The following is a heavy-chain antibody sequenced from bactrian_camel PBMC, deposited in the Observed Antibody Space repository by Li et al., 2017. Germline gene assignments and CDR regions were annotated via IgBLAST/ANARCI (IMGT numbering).Heavy chain of an antibody. CDR1: GETYSSVLC. J-gene: IGHJ4*01. V-gene: IGHV3S54*01. CDR3: AAGRYGGSWRLGALCLRTGYEHNY. CDR2: IYAEGEST. Sequence: VQLVESGGGSVQAGGSLGLSCAASGETYSSVLCMGWFRQAPGKEREAVAAIYAEGESTYYADSVKGRFTISKDNAKNILFLEMNSLRPEDNAMYYCAAGRYGGSWRLGALCLRTGYEHNYWGQGTQVTVS. D-gene: IGHD6*01.